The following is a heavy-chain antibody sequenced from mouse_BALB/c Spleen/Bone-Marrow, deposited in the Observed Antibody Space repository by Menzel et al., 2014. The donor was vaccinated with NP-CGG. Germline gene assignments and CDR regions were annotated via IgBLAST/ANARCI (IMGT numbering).Heavy chain of an antibody. CDR2: INPYNDGS. CDR1: GYTFTNYI. V-gene: IGHV1-14*01. D-gene: IGHD1-1*01. Sequence: LVESGPEVVKPGASLKMSCKASGYTFTNYILHWVKLKPGQGLEWIGYINPYNDGSKYNENFKGKATLTSDKSSSTVYMEFSSLTSEDSAVYYCVRHDYGSSYAMDYWGQGTSVTVPS. CDR3: VRHDYGSSYAMDY. J-gene: IGHJ4*01.